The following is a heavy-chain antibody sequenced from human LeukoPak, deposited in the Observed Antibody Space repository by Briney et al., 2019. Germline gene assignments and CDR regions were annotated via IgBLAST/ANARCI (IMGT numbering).Heavy chain of an antibody. CDR2: IIPIFGTA. D-gene: IGHD7-27*01. CDR1: GGTFISYA. CDR3: AREGPPNWAYAFDI. J-gene: IGHJ3*02. Sequence: SVKVSCKASGGTFISYAISWVRQAPGQGLEWMGGIIPIFGTANYAQKFQGRVTITADESTSTAYMELSSLRSEDTAVYYCAREGPPNWAYAFDIWGQGTMVTVSS. V-gene: IGHV1-69*13.